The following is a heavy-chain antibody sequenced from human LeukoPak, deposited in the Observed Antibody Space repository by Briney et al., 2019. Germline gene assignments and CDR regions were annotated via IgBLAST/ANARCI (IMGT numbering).Heavy chain of an antibody. CDR3: AKDRACGQWNCQGSDY. CDR1: GFTVSSNY. D-gene: IGHD1-7*01. V-gene: IGHV3-66*01. J-gene: IGHJ4*02. CDR2: IYSCGST. Sequence: GGSLRLSCAASGFTVSSNYMSWVRQAPGKGLEWVSVIYSCGSTYYADSVKGRFTISRDNSKNTLYLQMNNLRAEDTAVYYCAKDRACGQWNCQGSDYWGQGTLVTVSS.